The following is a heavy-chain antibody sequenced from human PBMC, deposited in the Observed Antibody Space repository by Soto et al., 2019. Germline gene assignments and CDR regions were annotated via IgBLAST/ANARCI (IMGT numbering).Heavy chain of an antibody. Sequence: SETLSLTCAVSSGSISSSNWWSWVRQPPGKGLEWIGEIYHSGSTNYNPSLKSRVTISVDKSKNQFSLKLSSVTAADTAVYYCATSNWVAAFDIWGQGTMVTVS. CDR2: IYHSGST. CDR1: SGSISSSNW. V-gene: IGHV4-4*02. J-gene: IGHJ3*02. D-gene: IGHD2-15*01. CDR3: ATSNWVAAFDI.